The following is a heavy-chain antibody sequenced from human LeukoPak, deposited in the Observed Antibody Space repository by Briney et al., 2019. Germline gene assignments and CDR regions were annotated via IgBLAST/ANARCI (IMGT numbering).Heavy chain of an antibody. D-gene: IGHD3-16*01. CDR1: GGTFSSYA. CDR2: IIPILGIA. J-gene: IGHJ4*02. Sequence: SVKVSCKASGGTFSSYAISWVRQAPGQGLEWMGRIIPILGIANYAQKFQGRVTITADKSTSTAYMELSSLRSEDTAVYYCAREGLGELTLDCWGQGTLVTVSS. CDR3: AREGLGELTLDC. V-gene: IGHV1-69*04.